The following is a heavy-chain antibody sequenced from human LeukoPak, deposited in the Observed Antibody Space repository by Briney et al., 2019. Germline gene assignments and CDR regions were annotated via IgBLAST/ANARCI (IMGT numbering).Heavy chain of an antibody. CDR1: GFTFSNYA. D-gene: IGHD3-3*01. CDR2: ISRGSIHI. Sequence: GGSLRLACAASGFTFSNYAMRWVRQAPGKGLEWVSSISRGSIHIYYGDSVKGRFTISRDNAKNSLYLQMNSLRAEDTAVYYCARVPDFWSGYYVDHWGQGTLVTVSS. J-gene: IGHJ4*02. V-gene: IGHV3-21*01. CDR3: ARVPDFWSGYYVDH.